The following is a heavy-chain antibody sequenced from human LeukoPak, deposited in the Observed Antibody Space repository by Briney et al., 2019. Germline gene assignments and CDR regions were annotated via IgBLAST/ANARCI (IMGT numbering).Heavy chain of an antibody. V-gene: IGHV3-74*03. CDR3: ARDQRVTGRPHIDY. CDR2: ISSDGSST. CDR1: GSTFRNHW. D-gene: IGHD6-6*01. Sequence: GGSLRLSCAASGSTFRNHWMHWVRQTPGKGLVWVSRISSDGSSTTYADSVKGRFTISRDNAKNTLYLQMNNLRAEDTAMYYCARDQRVTGRPHIDYWGQGTLVIVSS. J-gene: IGHJ4*02.